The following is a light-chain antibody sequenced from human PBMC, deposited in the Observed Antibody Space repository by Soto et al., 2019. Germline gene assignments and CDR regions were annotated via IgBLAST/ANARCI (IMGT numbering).Light chain of an antibody. CDR2: GGS. J-gene: IGKJ2*01. Sequence: VLTQSPGTLSLSPGERAVLSCRASQSISRGNLAWYQQKTGQAPRLLIYGGSRRATGVADRFSGSGSGTDFTLTISGLEPEDCAVYYCLDYGSPPYTFGQGTKL. CDR1: QSISRGN. CDR3: LDYGSPPYT. V-gene: IGKV3-20*01.